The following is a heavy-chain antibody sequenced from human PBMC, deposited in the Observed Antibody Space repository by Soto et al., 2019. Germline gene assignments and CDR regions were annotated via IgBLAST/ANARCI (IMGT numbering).Heavy chain of an antibody. Sequence: EVQLVESGGGLVQPGGSLRLSCAASGFTFSSYWMHWVRQAPGKGLVWISRINTDGSSTSYVDSVQGRFTISRDNGKNTLFLQMNSLRVDDTAVYYCARRGSGVTRGLHYWGQGSLVTVSS. CDR3: ARRGSGVTRGLHY. V-gene: IGHV3-74*01. CDR2: INTDGSST. D-gene: IGHD3-3*01. CDR1: GFTFSSYW. J-gene: IGHJ4*02.